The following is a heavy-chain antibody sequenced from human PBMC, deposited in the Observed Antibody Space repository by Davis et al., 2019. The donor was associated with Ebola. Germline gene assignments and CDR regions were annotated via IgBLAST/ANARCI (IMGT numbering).Heavy chain of an antibody. D-gene: IGHD3-22*01. CDR1: GGSFSGYY. Sequence: SETLSLTCAVYGGSFSGYYWSWIRQPPGKGLEWIGYIYYSGSTNYNPSLKSRVTISVDTSKNQFSLKLSSVTAADTAVYYCARETYYYDSSGYYYSAFDIWGQGTMVTVSS. CDR2: IYYSGST. J-gene: IGHJ3*02. CDR3: ARETYYYDSSGYYYSAFDI. V-gene: IGHV4-59*01.